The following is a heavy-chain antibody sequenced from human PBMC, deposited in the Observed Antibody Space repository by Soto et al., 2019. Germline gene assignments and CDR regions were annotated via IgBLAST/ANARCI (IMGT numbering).Heavy chain of an antibody. CDR1: GGSISSNF. Sequence: QVQLQESGPGLVKPSETLSLTCTVSGGSISSNFWSWIRQPPRKGLEWIGNFYYTGSTNYNASLKSRVTISVDTSKNQFSLKLSSVTAADTAVYYCARLQRTVTAYYYYYDMDVWGQVTTVTVSS. D-gene: IGHD2-21*02. CDR2: FYYTGST. V-gene: IGHV4-59*01. J-gene: IGHJ6*02. CDR3: ARLQRTVTAYYYYYDMDV.